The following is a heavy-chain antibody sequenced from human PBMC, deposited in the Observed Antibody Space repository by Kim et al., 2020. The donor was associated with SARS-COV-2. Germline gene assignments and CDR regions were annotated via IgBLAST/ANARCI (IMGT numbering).Heavy chain of an antibody. V-gene: IGHV3-30*01. CDR3: ARDPNYYGSGSGAYFDY. Sequence: VKGRFTISRDNSKNTLYLQMNSLRAEDTAVYYCARDPNYYGSGSGAYFDYWGQGTLVTVSS. J-gene: IGHJ4*02. D-gene: IGHD3-10*01.